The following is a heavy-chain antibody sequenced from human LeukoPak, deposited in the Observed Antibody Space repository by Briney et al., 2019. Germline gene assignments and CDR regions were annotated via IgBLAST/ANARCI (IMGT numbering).Heavy chain of an antibody. V-gene: IGHV4-34*01. CDR1: GGSFSGYS. CDR2: INHSGST. Sequence: SETLSLTCAVYGGSFSGYSWSWIRPPPEKGLGWVGEINHSGSTNYNPSLKSRVTISVDTSKNQCSLNLSSVTAADTAVYYCAGGYGGSYRRYNWFDPWGQGTLVTVTS. J-gene: IGHJ5*02. CDR3: AGGYGGSYRRYNWFDP. D-gene: IGHD1-26*01.